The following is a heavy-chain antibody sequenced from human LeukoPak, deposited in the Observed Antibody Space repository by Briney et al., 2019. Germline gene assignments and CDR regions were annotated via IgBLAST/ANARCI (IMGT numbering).Heavy chain of an antibody. CDR1: GFTFSSYW. J-gene: IGHJ4*02. CDR3: ARDGRFLEWLLSYYFDY. V-gene: IGHV3-7*01. CDR2: IKEDGSKK. Sequence: GGSLRLSCAASGFTFSSYWMTWVRQAPGKGLEWVANIKEDGSKKNYVDSVKGRFTISRDNSKNTLYLQMNSLRAEDTAVYYCARDGRFLEWLLSYYFDYWGQGTLVTVSS. D-gene: IGHD3-3*01.